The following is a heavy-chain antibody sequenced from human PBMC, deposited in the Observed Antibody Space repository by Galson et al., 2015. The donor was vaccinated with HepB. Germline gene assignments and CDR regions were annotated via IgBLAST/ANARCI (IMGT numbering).Heavy chain of an antibody. CDR2: IFSNDEK. V-gene: IGHV2-26*01. CDR3: ARSNNTRSLDR. D-gene: IGHD2/OR15-2a*01. CDR1: GFSLNDARLG. J-gene: IGHJ4*02. Sequence: PALVKPTQTLTLTCTVSGFSLNDARLGVSWIRQPPGKALEWLAHIFSNDEKSYGTSLKSRLTISKDTSKSQVVLIMTNMDPVDTATYYCARSNNTRSLDRWGQGTLVTVSS.